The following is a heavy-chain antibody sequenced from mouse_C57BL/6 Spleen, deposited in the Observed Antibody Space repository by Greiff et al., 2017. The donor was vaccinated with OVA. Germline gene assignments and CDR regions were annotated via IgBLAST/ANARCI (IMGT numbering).Heavy chain of an antibody. J-gene: IGHJ4*01. CDR1: GYSITSGYY. CDR3: ARENYYGSSSHAMDD. CDR2: ISYDGST. Sequence: EVQVVESGPGLVKPSQSLSLTCSVTGYSITSGYYWNWIRQFPGNKLEWMGYISYDGSTNYNPSLKNRITITLDTSKNQFFLKLNSVTTEDTATYYSARENYYGSSSHAMDDWGQGTSVTVSS. V-gene: IGHV3-6*01. D-gene: IGHD1-1*01.